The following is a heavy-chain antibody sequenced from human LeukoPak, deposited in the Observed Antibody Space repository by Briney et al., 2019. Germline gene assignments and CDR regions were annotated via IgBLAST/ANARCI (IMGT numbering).Heavy chain of an antibody. CDR2: ITGSGDTT. CDR3: ARAYGSSGYFQLPIDY. Sequence: GGSLRLSCAASGFTFSSYAMSWVRQAPGKGLEWVSGITGSGDTTHHVDSVKGRFTISRKNSKNTLFLQMNSLRLEDTALYYCARAYGSSGYFQLPIDYWGQGILVTVSS. V-gene: IGHV3-23*01. D-gene: IGHD3-22*01. CDR1: GFTFSSYA. J-gene: IGHJ4*02.